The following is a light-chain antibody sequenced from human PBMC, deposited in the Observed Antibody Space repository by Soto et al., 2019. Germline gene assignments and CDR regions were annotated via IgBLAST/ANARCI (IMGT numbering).Light chain of an antibody. J-gene: IGKJ1*01. CDR1: QAIAIY. V-gene: IGKV1-9*01. CDR2: AAS. Sequence: IQLTQSPSSLSASVGDRVTITCRASQAIAIYLAWYQQKPGEAPKLLIYAASTLYGGVPSRFSGSGSGTDFALTITSLQAEDFATYYCQQSYSSPPTFGQGTKVEIK. CDR3: QQSYSSPPT.